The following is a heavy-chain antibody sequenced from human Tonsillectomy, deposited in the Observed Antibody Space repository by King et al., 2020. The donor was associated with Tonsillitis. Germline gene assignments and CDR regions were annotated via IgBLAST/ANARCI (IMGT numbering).Heavy chain of an antibody. CDR1: GGTFSSYA. V-gene: IGHV1-69*09. Sequence: VQLVESGAEVKKPGSSVKVSCKASGGTFSSYAISWVRQAPGQGLEWMGRIIPILGIANYAQKFQGRVTITADKSTSTAYMELSSLRSEDTAVYCCARSLYVRQQHPGYYFDYWGQGTLVTVSS. CDR3: ARSLYVRQQHPGYYFDY. D-gene: IGHD3-16*01. J-gene: IGHJ4*02. CDR2: IIPILGIA.